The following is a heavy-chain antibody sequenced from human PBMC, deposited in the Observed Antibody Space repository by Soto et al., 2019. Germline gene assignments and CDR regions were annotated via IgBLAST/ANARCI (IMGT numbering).Heavy chain of an antibody. J-gene: IGHJ4*02. D-gene: IGHD3-9*01. CDR2: IGWEGGSI. CDR1: GYNFDNYA. Sequence: EVQLVESGGGLVQPGGSLRLACAASGYNFDNYAMHWVRQIPGKGLEWVSGIGWEGGSIGYAESVKGRFTIARDNAKNGSYLQMSGMRSEYTAFYYCVKDHDADFGCALDYCTYWGQGTLVSVSS. V-gene: IGHV3-9*01. CDR3: VKDHDADFGCALDYCTY.